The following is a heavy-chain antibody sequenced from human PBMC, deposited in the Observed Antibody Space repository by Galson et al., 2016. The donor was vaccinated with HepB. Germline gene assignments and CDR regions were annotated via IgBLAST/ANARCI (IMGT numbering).Heavy chain of an antibody. J-gene: IGHJ3*02. V-gene: IGHV3-48*02. CDR3: VRDYNYAFDI. CDR2: IRDSTTM. D-gene: IGHD5-24*01. Sequence: SLRLSCAASGFTFNIYTMNWVRQAPGKGLEWVSYIRDSTTMYHADSVKGRFTISRDDAKNSLYLQMNSLRDDDTALYYCVRDYNYAFDIWGQGTTVTVSS. CDR1: GFTFNIYT.